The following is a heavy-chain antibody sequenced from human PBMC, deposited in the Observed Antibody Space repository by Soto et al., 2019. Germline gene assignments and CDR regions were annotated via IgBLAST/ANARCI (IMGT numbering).Heavy chain of an antibody. CDR2: IIPIFGTA. V-gene: IGHV1-69*13. Sequence: SVKVSCKASGGTFSSYAISWVRQAPGQGLEWMGGIIPIFGTANYAQKFQGRVTITADESTSTAYMERSSLRSEDTAVYYCARGLNPAWIQVSMANRYSGYVRYYFYDWGQGTLVTVSS. CDR1: GGTFSSYA. J-gene: IGHJ4*02. D-gene: IGHD5-12*01. CDR3: ARGLNPAWIQVSMANRYSGYVRYYFYD.